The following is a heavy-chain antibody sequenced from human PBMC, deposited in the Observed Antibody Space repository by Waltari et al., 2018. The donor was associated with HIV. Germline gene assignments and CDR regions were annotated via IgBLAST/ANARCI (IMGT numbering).Heavy chain of an antibody. Sequence: EVQLVQSGGGLIKPGGSLRLSCAASGFSLSSYWMHWVRQTPGKGVGWVSRIKIDGCRIDYADSVRRRVTISRDSAKNTLSLQMNSLTEEDTAVYYCSRDTFGEYDYWGQGTLVTVSS. CDR1: GFSLSSYW. J-gene: IGHJ4*02. D-gene: IGHD3-10*01. CDR2: IKIDGCRI. V-gene: IGHV3-74*01. CDR3: SRDTFGEYDY.